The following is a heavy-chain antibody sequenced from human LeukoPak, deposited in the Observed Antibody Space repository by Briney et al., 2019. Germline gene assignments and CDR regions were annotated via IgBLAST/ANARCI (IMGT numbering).Heavy chain of an antibody. J-gene: IGHJ3*01. CDR2: INPDSGGT. V-gene: IGHV1-2*02. D-gene: IGHD2/OR15-2a*01. Sequence: ASVKVSCKASGYTFTGYYMHWVRQAPGQGLEWMGWINPDSGGTNNAQKFQGRVTMTRDTSIGTAYMELSRLRSDDTAVYYCARTFYDTLDSDAFDFWGQGTMVIVSS. CDR3: ARTFYDTLDSDAFDF. CDR1: GYTFTGYY.